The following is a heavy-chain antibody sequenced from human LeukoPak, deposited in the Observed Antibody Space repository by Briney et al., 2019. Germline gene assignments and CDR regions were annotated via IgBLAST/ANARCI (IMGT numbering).Heavy chain of an antibody. CDR2: ISSSSSYI. Sequence: PGGSLRLSCAASGFTFSSYSMNWVRQAPGKGLEWVSSISSSSSYIYYADSLKGRFTISRDNAKNSLYLQMNSLRAEDTAVYYCATYDFWSGRNWGQGTLVTVSS. V-gene: IGHV3-21*01. CDR1: GFTFSSYS. J-gene: IGHJ4*02. CDR3: ATYDFWSGRN. D-gene: IGHD3-3*01.